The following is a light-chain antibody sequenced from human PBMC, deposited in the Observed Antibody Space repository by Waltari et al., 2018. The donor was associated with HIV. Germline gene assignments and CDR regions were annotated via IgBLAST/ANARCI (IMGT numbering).Light chain of an antibody. CDR2: GAF. Sequence: DIQMTQSPSSLSASIGDTVSIPCRASQDISNSVSWFQQQPGKVTKLLVHGAFILQRGVPSRFSGSGSGTDYTLTISGLQAEDFATYFCQQYYGVPLTFGGGTRMDI. CDR3: QQYYGVPLT. J-gene: IGKJ4*01. V-gene: IGKV1-NL1*01. CDR1: QDISNS.